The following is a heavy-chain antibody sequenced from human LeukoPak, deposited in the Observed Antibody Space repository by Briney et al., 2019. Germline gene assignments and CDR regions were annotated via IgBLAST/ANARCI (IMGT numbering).Heavy chain of an antibody. CDR3: AKAPKYYYGSGSYFDY. Sequence: PGRSLRLSCAASGFTFSSYAMHWVRQAPGKGLEWVAVISYDGSNKYYADSVKGRFTISRDNSKNTLYLQMNSLRAEDTAVYYCAKAPKYYYGSGSYFDYWGQGTLVTVSS. J-gene: IGHJ4*02. D-gene: IGHD3-10*01. V-gene: IGHV3-30-3*01. CDR2: ISYDGSNK. CDR1: GFTFSSYA.